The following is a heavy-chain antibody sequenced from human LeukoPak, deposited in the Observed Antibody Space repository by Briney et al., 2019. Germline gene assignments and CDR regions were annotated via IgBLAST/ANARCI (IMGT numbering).Heavy chain of an antibody. J-gene: IGHJ4*02. CDR1: GFTFSNAW. CDR2: IKSKTDGGTT. Sequence: GGSLRLSCAASGFTFSNAWMSWVRQAPGKGLEWVGRIKSKTDGGTTDYAAPVKGRFTISRDDSKNTLYLQMNSLKTEDTAVYCCTTDWVEDIVVVPAAMFDYWGQGTLVTVSS. D-gene: IGHD2-2*01. V-gene: IGHV3-15*01. CDR3: TTDWVEDIVVVPAAMFDY.